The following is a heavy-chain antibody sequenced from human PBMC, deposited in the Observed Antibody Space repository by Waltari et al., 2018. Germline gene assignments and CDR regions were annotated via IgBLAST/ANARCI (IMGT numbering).Heavy chain of an antibody. CDR3: ARYHNYYDSSGYYSYFDY. Sequence: VQLVQSGAEVKRPGSAVTVSCKASRGTFTRYAISWVRPAPAQGLAWMGGISPILCIANYAQKFQGRVTITADESTSTAYMELSSLRSEDTAVYYCARYHNYYDSSGYYSYFDYWGQGTLVTVSS. D-gene: IGHD3-22*01. V-gene: IGHV1-69*04. CDR2: ISPILCIA. CDR1: RGTFTRYA. J-gene: IGHJ4*02.